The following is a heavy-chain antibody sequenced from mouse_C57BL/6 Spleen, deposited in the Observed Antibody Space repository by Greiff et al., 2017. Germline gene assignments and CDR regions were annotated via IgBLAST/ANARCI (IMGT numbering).Heavy chain of an antibody. CDR3: TAGSSYGYFDV. Sequence: EVKLVESGGGLVQPGGSMKLSCVASGFTFSNYWMNWVRQSPEKGLEWVAQIRLKSDNYATHYAESVKGRFTISRDASKSSVYLQINNLRAEDTGIYYCTAGSSYGYFDVWGTGTTVTVSS. D-gene: IGHD1-1*01. V-gene: IGHV6-3*01. J-gene: IGHJ1*03. CDR1: GFTFSNYW. CDR2: IRLKSDNYAT.